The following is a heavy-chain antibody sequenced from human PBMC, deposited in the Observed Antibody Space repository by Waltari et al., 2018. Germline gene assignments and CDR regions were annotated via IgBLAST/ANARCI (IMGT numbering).Heavy chain of an antibody. CDR3: AKDRRYFDY. J-gene: IGHJ4*02. Sequence: QVQLVESGGGVVQPGGSLRLSCAASGFTFSSYGMPWVRQAPGKGLEWVAFIRYDGSNKYYADSVKGRFTISRDNSKNTLYLQMNSLRAEDTAVYYCAKDRRYFDYWGQGTLVTVSS. CDR1: GFTFSSYG. V-gene: IGHV3-30*02. CDR2: IRYDGSNK.